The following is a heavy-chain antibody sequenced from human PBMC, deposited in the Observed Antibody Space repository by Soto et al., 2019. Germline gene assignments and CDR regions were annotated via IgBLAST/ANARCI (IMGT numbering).Heavy chain of an antibody. J-gene: IGHJ4*02. CDR2: IIPIFGTA. V-gene: IGHV1-69*13. CDR1: GGTFSSYA. D-gene: IGHD4-17*01. CDR3: ARLKVNDYGDYNFDY. Sequence: ASVKVSCKASGGTFSSYAISGVRQAPGQGLEWMGGIIPIFGTANYAQKFQGRVTITADESTSTAYMELSSLRSEDTAVYYCARLKVNDYGDYNFDYWGQGTLVTVSS.